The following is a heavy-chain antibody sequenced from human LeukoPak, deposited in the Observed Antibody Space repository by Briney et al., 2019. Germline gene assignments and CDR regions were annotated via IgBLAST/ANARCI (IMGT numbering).Heavy chain of an antibody. D-gene: IGHD3-16*01. J-gene: IGHJ6*02. CDR3: SLGQAHGMDV. CDR1: GFTFSSYW. V-gene: IGHV3-74*01. CDR2: INSDGAST. Sequence: GGSLRLSCAASGFTFSSYWMHWVRQAPGKGLMWVSRINSDGASTSYADSVKGRFTISRDNAKNTLYLQMNSLRAEDTAVYYCSLGQAHGMDVWGQGTTVTVSS.